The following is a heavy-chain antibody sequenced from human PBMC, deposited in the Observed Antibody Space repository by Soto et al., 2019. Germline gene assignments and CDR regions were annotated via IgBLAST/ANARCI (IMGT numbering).Heavy chain of an antibody. V-gene: IGHV3-21*01. J-gene: IGHJ4*02. CDR2: ISSSSSYI. CDR3: ARGYSSSWFLDFDY. Sequence: PGGSLRLSCAASGFTFSSYSMNWVRQAPGKGLEWVSSISSSSSYIYYADSVKGRFTISRDNAKNSLYLQMNSLRAEDTAVYYCARGYSSSWFLDFDYWGQGTLVTVSS. CDR1: GFTFSSYS. D-gene: IGHD6-13*01.